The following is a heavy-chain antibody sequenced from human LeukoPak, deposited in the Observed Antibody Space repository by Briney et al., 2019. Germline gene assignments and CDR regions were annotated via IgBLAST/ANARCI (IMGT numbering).Heavy chain of an antibody. CDR2: INPNSGDT. V-gene: IGHV1-2*02. CDR3: ARVYSSSLDY. D-gene: IGHD6-6*01. J-gene: IGHJ4*02. CDR1: GYTLTGYY. Sequence: ASVKVSCKASGYTLTGYYLHWVRQAPGQGLEWMGWINPNSGDTNYAQKFQGRVTMTRDTSISTAYMELSRLRSDDTAVYYCARVYSSSLDYWGQGTLVTVSS.